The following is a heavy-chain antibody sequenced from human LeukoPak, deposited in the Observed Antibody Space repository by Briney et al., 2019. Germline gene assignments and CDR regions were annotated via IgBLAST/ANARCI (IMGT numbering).Heavy chain of an antibody. CDR2: IYSGGST. J-gene: IGHJ4*02. CDR3: VKDSSSGSYFDY. CDR1: GFTVSSNY. Sequence: PGGSLRLSCAASGFTVSSNYMSRVRQAPGKGLEWVSVIYSGGSTYYADSVKGRFTISRHNSKNTLYLQMSSLRVEDTAVYYCVKDSSSGSYFDYWGQGTLVTVSS. D-gene: IGHD3-10*01. V-gene: IGHV3-53*04.